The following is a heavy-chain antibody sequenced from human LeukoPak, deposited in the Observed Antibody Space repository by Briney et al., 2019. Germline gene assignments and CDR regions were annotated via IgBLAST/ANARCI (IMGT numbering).Heavy chain of an antibody. Sequence: GGSLRLSCAASGFTFSSYAMSWVRQAPGKGLEWVSAISGSGGSTYYADSVKGRFTISRDNSKNTLYLQMNSLRAEDTAVYYCAKDHLTRRWLQLLFILFDYWGQGTLATVSS. CDR2: ISGSGGST. CDR1: GFTFSSYA. CDR3: AKDHLTRRWLQLLFILFDY. D-gene: IGHD5-24*01. V-gene: IGHV3-23*01. J-gene: IGHJ4*02.